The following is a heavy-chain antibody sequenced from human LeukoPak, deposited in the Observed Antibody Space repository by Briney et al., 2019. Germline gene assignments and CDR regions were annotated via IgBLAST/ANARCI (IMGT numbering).Heavy chain of an antibody. CDR2: ISYDGSNK. CDR1: GFTFSSYA. Sequence: GGSLRLSCAASGFTFSSYAMHWVRQAPGKGLEWVAVISYDGSNKYYADSVKGRFTISRDNSKNTLYLQMNSLRAEDTAVYYCARDSNEYGMDVWGQGTTVTVSS. CDR3: ARDSNEYGMDV. V-gene: IGHV3-30*14. J-gene: IGHJ6*02. D-gene: IGHD1-1*01.